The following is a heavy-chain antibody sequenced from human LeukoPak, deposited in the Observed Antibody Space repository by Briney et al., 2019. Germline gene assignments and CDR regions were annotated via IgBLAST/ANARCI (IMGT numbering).Heavy chain of an antibody. CDR1: GFTFSSYA. CDR2: ISGSGGST. V-gene: IGHV3-23*01. J-gene: IGHJ4*02. CDR3: AKCHLNWGRGFIDY. D-gene: IGHD7-27*01. Sequence: GGSLRLSCAASGFTFSSYAMSWVHQARGKGMEWVSAISGSGGSTYYADSVKGRFTISRHNSKNTLSLQMNSLRAEDTAVYYCAKCHLNWGRGFIDYWGQGTLVTVSS.